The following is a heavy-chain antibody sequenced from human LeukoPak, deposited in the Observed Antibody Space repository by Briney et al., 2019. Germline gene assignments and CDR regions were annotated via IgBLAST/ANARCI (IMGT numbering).Heavy chain of an antibody. Sequence: SQTLSLTCAISGASVSSNSAAWNWIRQSPSRGLEWLGRTYYRSNWYNDYAVYVKSRITINPDTSKNQFSLQLNSVTPEDTAVYYCARGFSHYDFWRGYSPPYYYYYGMDVWGQGTTDTVSS. D-gene: IGHD3-3*01. J-gene: IGHJ6*02. V-gene: IGHV6-1*01. CDR2: TYYRSNWYN. CDR3: ARGFSHYDFWRGYSPPYYYYYGMDV. CDR1: GASVSSNSAA.